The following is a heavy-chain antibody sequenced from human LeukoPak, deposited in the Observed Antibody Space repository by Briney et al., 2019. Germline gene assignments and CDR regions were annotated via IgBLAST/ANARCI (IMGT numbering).Heavy chain of an antibody. V-gene: IGHV3-21*01. D-gene: IGHD3-9*01. CDR2: ISSSSSYI. J-gene: IGHJ6*02. Sequence: GWSLRLPGAASGFTFSSYSMNWVRQAPGKGLEWVSSISSSSSYIYYADSVKGRFTISRDNAKNSLYLQMNSLRAEDTAVYYCATYYDILTGPPMDVWGQGTTVTVSS. CDR1: GFTFSSYS. CDR3: ATYYDILTGPPMDV.